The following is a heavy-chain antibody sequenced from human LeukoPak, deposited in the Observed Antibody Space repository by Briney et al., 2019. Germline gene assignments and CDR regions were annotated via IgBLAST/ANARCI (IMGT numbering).Heavy chain of an antibody. CDR1: GGSFSGYY. CDR2: IYYSGST. Sequence: SETLSLTCAVYGGSFSGYYWSWIRQPPGKGLEWIGYIYYSGSTYYNPSLNSRVTISLGTSKNQFSLKLSSVTAADTAVYYCATTGHLNSWYLYFDYWGQGALVTVSS. CDR3: ATTGHLNSWYLYFDY. J-gene: IGHJ4*02. V-gene: IGHV4-34*01. D-gene: IGHD6-13*01.